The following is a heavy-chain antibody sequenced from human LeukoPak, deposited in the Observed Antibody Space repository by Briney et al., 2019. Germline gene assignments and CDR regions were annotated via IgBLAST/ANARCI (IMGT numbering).Heavy chain of an antibody. CDR3: ARLTRLSTSPDRYYLDY. Sequence: KPSETLSLTCTVSGGSISSYYWSWIRQPAGKGLEWIGRIYTSGSTNYNPSLKSRVTMPVDTSKNQFSLKLSSVTAADSAVYYCARLTRLSTSPDRYYLDYWGQGTLVTVSS. CDR2: IYTSGST. V-gene: IGHV4-4*07. CDR1: GGSISSYY. J-gene: IGHJ4*02. D-gene: IGHD6-6*01.